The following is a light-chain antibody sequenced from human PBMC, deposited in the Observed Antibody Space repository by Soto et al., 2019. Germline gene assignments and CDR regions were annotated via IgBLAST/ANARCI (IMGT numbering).Light chain of an antibody. V-gene: IGKV3-11*01. CDR2: DAS. CDR1: QSVSSY. J-gene: IGKJ2*01. CDR3: QQRSNWPQT. Sequence: EIGLTQSPATLSLSPGERATLSCRASQSVSSYFAWYQQKPGQAPRLLIYDASNRATGIPARFSGSGSGTDFTLTSGSLWPEDFAVYYWQQRSNWPQTFGQGTKLEIK.